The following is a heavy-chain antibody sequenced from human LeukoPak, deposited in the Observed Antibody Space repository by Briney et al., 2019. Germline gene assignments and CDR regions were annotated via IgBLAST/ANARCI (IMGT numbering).Heavy chain of an antibody. CDR1: GGSVSSGSYY. CDR2: IYYSGST. J-gene: IGHJ4*02. CDR3: AIFVVGIAVEYAKYYFDY. Sequence: SETLSLTCTVSGGSVSSGSYYWSWIRQPPGKGLEWIGYIYYSGSTNYNPSLKSRVTISVDTSKNQFSLKLSPVTAADTAVYYCAIFVVGIAVEYAKYYFDYWGQGTLVTVSS. V-gene: IGHV4-61*01. D-gene: IGHD6-19*01.